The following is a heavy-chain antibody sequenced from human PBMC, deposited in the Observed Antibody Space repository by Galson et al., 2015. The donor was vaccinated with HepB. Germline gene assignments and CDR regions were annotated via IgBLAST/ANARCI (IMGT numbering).Heavy chain of an antibody. D-gene: IGHD1-1*01. CDR2: ISGSGAST. V-gene: IGHV3-23*01. J-gene: IGHJ4*02. Sequence: SLRLSCAASGFTFSSSAMSWVRQAPGKGLEWVSAISGSGASTYYADSVKGRFTISRDNSKNTQYLQMNSLRAEDTAVYYCAETARGGTTGEDYWGQGTLVTVSS. CDR1: GFTFSSSA. CDR3: AETARGGTTGEDY.